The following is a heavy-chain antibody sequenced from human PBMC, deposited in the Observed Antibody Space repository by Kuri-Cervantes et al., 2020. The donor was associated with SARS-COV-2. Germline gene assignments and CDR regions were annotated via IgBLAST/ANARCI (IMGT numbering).Heavy chain of an antibody. V-gene: IGHV3-23*01. J-gene: IGHJ4*02. CDR2: ISDSGGST. Sequence: GESLKISCAASGFTFSSYAMHWVRQAPGKGLEWVSVISDSGGSTFYADSVKGRFTISRDNSKNTLYLQMNSLRAEDTAVYYCAKLYCSSTGCYEVSWGQGTLVTVSS. D-gene: IGHD2-2*01. CDR1: GFTFSSYA. CDR3: AKLYCSSTGCYEVS.